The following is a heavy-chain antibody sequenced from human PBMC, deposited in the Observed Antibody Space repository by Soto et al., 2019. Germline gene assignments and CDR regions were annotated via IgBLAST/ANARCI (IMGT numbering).Heavy chain of an antibody. V-gene: IGHV3-21*01. CDR2: ISTTSTYI. J-gene: IGHJ6*02. CDR1: GVIFSGDA. CDR3: VRDYVMDV. D-gene: IGHD3-10*02. Sequence: GGSLRLSCAAAGVIFSGDAMNWVRQAPGKGLEWVSSISTTSTYIYYADSVKGRFTISRDNANNSLHLQMDSLRAEDTAVYYCVRDYVMDVWGQGTTVTVSS.